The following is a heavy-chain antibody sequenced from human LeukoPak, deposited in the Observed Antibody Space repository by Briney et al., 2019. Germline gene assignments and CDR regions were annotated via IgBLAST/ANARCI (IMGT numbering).Heavy chain of an antibody. D-gene: IGHD4/OR15-4a*01. Sequence: GGSLRLSCAASGFTLSSSEMNWVRQAPGKGLEWVSYISRSGSTIFYADSVKGRFTISRDNSKNTLYLQMNSLRAEDTAVYYCARRAGAYSHPYDYWGQGTLVTVSS. CDR2: ISRSGSTI. V-gene: IGHV3-48*03. J-gene: IGHJ4*02. CDR3: ARRAGAYSHPYDY. CDR1: GFTLSSSE.